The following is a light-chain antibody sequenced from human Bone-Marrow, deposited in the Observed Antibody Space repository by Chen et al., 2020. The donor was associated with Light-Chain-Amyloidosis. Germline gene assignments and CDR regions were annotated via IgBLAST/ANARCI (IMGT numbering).Light chain of an antibody. CDR3: AAWDDSLDVLYV. Sequence: QTALTQPPSASGTPGQRVTISCSGSTSNIGSTTVNWYQHLPGTAPKLLIHSNNQRPSGVPARFSGSKSGTSASLAISGLQSADEASYYCAAWDDSLDVLYVFGTGTKVTV. V-gene: IGLV1-44*01. J-gene: IGLJ1*01. CDR1: TSNIGSTT. CDR2: SNN.